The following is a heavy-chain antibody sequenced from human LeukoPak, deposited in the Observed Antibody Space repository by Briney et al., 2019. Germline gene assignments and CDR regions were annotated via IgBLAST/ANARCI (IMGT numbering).Heavy chain of an antibody. Sequence: SETLSLTCSVSGDPLTGYYWGWIRQPPGKGLEWIGNIYYTGNTYYNSSLKSRVTISLDTSKNQFSLKVISMTAADTAAYYCTKSDGYGLIRICGRGTMVTVSS. CDR1: GDPLTGYY. J-gene: IGHJ3*02. D-gene: IGHD3-10*01. CDR3: TKSDGYGLIRI. CDR2: IYYTGNT. V-gene: IGHV4-39*07.